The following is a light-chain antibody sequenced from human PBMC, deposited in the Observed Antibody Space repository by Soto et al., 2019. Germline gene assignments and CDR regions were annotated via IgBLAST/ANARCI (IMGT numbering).Light chain of an antibody. CDR2: EDN. J-gene: IGLJ1*01. CDR1: SSDVGTYNL. CDR3: CSYAGGATYV. Sequence: SALTQPASVSGSPGQSITIPCTGTSSDVGTYNLVSWYQKYPGKAPKLIIYEDNKRPSGVSNRFSGSESGNTASLTISGLQAEDEAAYFCCSYAGGATYVFGTGTKVTVL. V-gene: IGLV2-23*01.